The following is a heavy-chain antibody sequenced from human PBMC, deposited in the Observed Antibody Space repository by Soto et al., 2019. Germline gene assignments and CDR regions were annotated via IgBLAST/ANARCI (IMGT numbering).Heavy chain of an antibody. CDR3: ARDGGGSSIGYGMDV. CDR1: GYTFTRYY. Sequence: GASVKVSFKASGYTFTRYYMHWLRQAPGQGLEWMGIINPSGGSTSYAQKFQGRVTMTRDTSTSTVYMELSSLRSEDTAVYYCARDGGGSSIGYGMDVWGQGTTVTVSS. D-gene: IGHD6-6*01. V-gene: IGHV1-46*01. J-gene: IGHJ6*02. CDR2: INPSGGST.